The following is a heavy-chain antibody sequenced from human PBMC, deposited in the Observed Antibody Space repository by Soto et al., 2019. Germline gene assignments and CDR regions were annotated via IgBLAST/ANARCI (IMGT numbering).Heavy chain of an antibody. CDR3: ARDDYMITFEGVFFIPLYYFDY. CDR1: GGSISSSSYY. CDR2: IYYSGST. Sequence: SETLSLTCTVSGGSISSSSYYWGWIRQPPGKGLEWIGSIYYSGSTYYNPSLKSRVTISVDTSKNQFSPKLSSVTAADTAVYYCARDDYMITFEGVFFIPLYYFDYWGQETLVTVSS. V-gene: IGHV4-39*02. D-gene: IGHD3-16*02. J-gene: IGHJ4*02.